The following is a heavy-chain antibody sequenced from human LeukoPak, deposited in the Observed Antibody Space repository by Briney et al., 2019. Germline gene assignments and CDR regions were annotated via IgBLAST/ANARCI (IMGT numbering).Heavy chain of an antibody. J-gene: IGHJ4*02. CDR1: GFTFSSYA. D-gene: IGHD6-19*01. V-gene: IGHV3-23*01. CDR3: AKTTTGYSSGRFPGWPVDY. CDR2: IFGSGGST. Sequence: GGSLRLSCAASGFTFSSYAMYWVRQAPGKGLEWVSGIFGSGGSTHYADSVKGRFTISRDNSKNTVYLRMNSLRAEDTAVYYCAKTTTGYSSGRFPGWPVDYWGRGTLVTVSS.